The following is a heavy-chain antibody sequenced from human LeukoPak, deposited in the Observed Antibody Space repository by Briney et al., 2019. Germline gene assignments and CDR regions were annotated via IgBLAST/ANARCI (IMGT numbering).Heavy chain of an antibody. Sequence: GGSLRLSCAASGLTFSSFSFNWVRQGPGKGLEWVSSINTVASYIYYADSVKGRFTISRDNAKNSLYLQMNSLRAEDTGVYYCARLRRNSDKSGFYYYYDYWGQGTLVTVPS. CDR1: GLTFSSFS. CDR3: ARLRRNSDKSGFYYYYDY. V-gene: IGHV3-21*06. D-gene: IGHD3-22*01. CDR2: INTVASYI. J-gene: IGHJ4*02.